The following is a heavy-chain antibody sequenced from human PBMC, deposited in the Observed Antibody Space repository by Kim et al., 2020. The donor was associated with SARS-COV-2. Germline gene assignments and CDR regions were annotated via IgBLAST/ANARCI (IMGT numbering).Heavy chain of an antibody. CDR3: ARDQGGLDV. V-gene: IGHV1-2*02. Sequence: GATNYAQKFQDRITLTRDTSISTGYMELNRLTSDETAVYYCARDQGGLDVWGQGTTVTVSS. J-gene: IGHJ6*02. CDR2: GAT.